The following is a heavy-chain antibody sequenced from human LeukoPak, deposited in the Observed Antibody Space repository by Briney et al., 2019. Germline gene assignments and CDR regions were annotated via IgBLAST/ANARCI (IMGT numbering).Heavy chain of an antibody. V-gene: IGHV1-2*02. D-gene: IGHD3-10*02. CDR2: INPNSGGT. Sequence: PGASVKVSCKASGYTFTGYYMHWVRQAPGQGLEWMGWINPNSGGTNYAQKFQGRVTMTRDTSISTAYMELSRLRSDDTAVYYCARGMFEAVEGNFDYWGQGTLVTVSS. J-gene: IGHJ4*02. CDR1: GYTFTGYY. CDR3: ARGMFEAVEGNFDY.